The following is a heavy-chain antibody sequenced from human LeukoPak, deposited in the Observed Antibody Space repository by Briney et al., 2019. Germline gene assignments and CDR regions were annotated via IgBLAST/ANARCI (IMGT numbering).Heavy chain of an antibody. CDR1: GGSISSYY. J-gene: IGHJ1*01. CDR2: IYHSGST. CDR3: ARNSGSYYEAEYFQH. Sequence: SETLSLTCTVSGGSISSYYWSWIRQPPGKGLEWIGYIYHSGSTYYNPSLKSRVTTSVDRSKNQFSLKLSSVTAADTAVYYCARNSGSYYEAEYFQHWGQGTLVTVSS. V-gene: IGHV4-59*12. D-gene: IGHD1-26*01.